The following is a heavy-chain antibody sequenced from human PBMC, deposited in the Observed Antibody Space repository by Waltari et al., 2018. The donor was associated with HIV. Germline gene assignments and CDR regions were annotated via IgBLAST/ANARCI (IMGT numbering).Heavy chain of an antibody. Sequence: QLQLLESGPGLVEPSQNLSLTCTVSGGSISNGGYYWNWIRQHPGKGLEWSGYIYYSGTIYYDPSLKSRVTISIDTSKNQCSLKLTSMTAADTAVYYCASRSGGSSRPFDYWGQGTPVTVSS. CDR2: IYYSGTI. D-gene: IGHD6-13*01. CDR3: ASRSGGSSRPFDY. V-gene: IGHV4-31*03. J-gene: IGHJ4*02. CDR1: GGSISNGGYY.